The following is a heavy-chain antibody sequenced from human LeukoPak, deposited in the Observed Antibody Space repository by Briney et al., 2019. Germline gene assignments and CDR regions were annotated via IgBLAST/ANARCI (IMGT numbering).Heavy chain of an antibody. D-gene: IGHD2-15*01. Sequence: SETLSLTCTVSGGSISSGDYYWRWIRQPPGKGLEWIGYIYYSGCTSYNPSLKSRVTISVDTSKNQFSLKLSSVTAADTAVYYCARAIVGYCSGGRCYRRFDPWGQGTLVTVSS. CDR1: GGSISSGDYY. CDR3: ARAIVGYCSGGRCYRRFDP. J-gene: IGHJ5*02. CDR2: IYYSGCT. V-gene: IGHV4-30-4*01.